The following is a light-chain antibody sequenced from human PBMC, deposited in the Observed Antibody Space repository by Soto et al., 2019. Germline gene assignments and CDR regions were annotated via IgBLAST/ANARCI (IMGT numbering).Light chain of an antibody. CDR3: QQYNNWLGVT. J-gene: IGKJ4*01. V-gene: IGKV3-15*01. CDR2: DTS. Sequence: EIVMTQSPATLSVSPGERATLSCRASQSVSSNLAWYQQKPGQAPRLLIYDTSTRATGIPARFSGSGSATEFTLTISSLQSEDFAVYYCQQYNNWLGVTFGGGTKVEIK. CDR1: QSVSSN.